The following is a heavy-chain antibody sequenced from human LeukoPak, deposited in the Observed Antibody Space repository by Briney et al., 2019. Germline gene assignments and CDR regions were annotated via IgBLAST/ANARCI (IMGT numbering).Heavy chain of an antibody. V-gene: IGHV3-23*01. J-gene: IGHJ4*02. CDR2: ISGGGDRT. Sequence: PGGSLGLSCATSGFTFSSYAMSWVRQAPGKGLEWVSVISGGGDRTYYADSVKGRFTISRDNSKNTLYLQMNSLRAEDSAVFYCAKGSDLWFGETWGQGTLVTVSS. CDR1: GFTFSSYA. D-gene: IGHD3-10*01. CDR3: AKGSDLWFGET.